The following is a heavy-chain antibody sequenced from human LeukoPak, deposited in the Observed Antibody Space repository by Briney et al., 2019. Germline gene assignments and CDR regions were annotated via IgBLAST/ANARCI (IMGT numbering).Heavy chain of an antibody. Sequence: ASVKVSCKASGYTFTSYAMHWVRQAPGQRLEWMGWINAGNGNTKYSQKFQGRVTITRDTSASTAYMELNSLRSEDTAVYYCARATDLYSYGRQGYFQHWGQGTLVTVSS. CDR2: INAGNGNT. D-gene: IGHD5-18*01. CDR3: ARATDLYSYGRQGYFQH. J-gene: IGHJ1*01. CDR1: GYTFTSYA. V-gene: IGHV1-3*01.